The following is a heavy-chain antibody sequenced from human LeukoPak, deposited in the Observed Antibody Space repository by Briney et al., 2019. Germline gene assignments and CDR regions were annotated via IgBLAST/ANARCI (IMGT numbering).Heavy chain of an antibody. CDR2: INPNSGGT. CDR3: ARRPRTTGTNDY. Sequence: ASVKVSCKASVYTFTGYYMHWVRQAPGQGLEWMGWINPNSGGTNYAQKFQGRVTMTRDTSISTAYMELSRLRSDDTAVYYCARRPRTTGTNDYWGQGTLVTVSS. CDR1: VYTFTGYY. D-gene: IGHD1-1*01. J-gene: IGHJ4*02. V-gene: IGHV1-2*02.